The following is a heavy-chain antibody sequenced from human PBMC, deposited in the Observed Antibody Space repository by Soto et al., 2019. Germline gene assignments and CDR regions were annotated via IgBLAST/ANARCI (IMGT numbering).Heavy chain of an antibody. V-gene: IGHV1-69*08. D-gene: IGHD2-2*01. CDR2: IIPILGIA. CDR1: GGTFSSYT. J-gene: IGHJ6*02. Sequence: QVQLVQSGAEVKKPGSSVKVSCKASGGTFSSYTISWVRQAPGQGLEWMGRIIPILGIANYAQKFQGRVTXXAXKXXSTAYMELSSLRSEDTAVYYCAREYPTYYYYGMDVWGQGTTVTVSS. CDR3: AREYPTYYYYGMDV.